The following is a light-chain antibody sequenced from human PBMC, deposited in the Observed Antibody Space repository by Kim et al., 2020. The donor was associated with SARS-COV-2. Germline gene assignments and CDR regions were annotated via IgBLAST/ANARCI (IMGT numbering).Light chain of an antibody. J-gene: IGLJ2*01. CDR1: TGAVTSGHY. V-gene: IGLV7-46*01. CDR2: DTS. Sequence: PGGTVTLTCGSTTGAVTSGHYPFWFQQKPAQAPRTLFYDTSKRNSWTPARFSGSLLGGKAALTLSGAQPEDEAEYYCSFYHNDVVVFGGGTQLTVL. CDR3: SFYHNDVVV.